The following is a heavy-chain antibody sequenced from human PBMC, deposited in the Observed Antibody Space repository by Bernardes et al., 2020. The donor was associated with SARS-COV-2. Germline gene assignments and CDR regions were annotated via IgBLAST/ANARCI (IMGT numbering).Heavy chain of an antibody. D-gene: IGHD2-2*01. J-gene: IGHJ6*02. CDR2: IDWDDDK. CDR3: SRGLVSSTSCYASADV. V-gene: IGHV2-70*01. Sequence: SGPTLVKPTQTLTLTCTFSGFSLSTSGMCVSWIRQPPGKALEWLALIDWDDDKFYSTSLKTRLTISKDTSKNQVVLTMTNMDPVDTATYYCSRGLVSSTSCYASADVWGQGTTVTVSS. CDR1: GFSLSTSGMC.